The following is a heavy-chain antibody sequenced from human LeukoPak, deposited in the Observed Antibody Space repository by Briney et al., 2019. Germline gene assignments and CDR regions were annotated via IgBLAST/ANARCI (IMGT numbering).Heavy chain of an antibody. V-gene: IGHV1-2*02. CDR1: GYTFTGYY. Sequence: AASVKVSCKASGYTFTGYYMHWVRQAPGQGLEWMGWINPNSGGTNYAQKFQGRVTMTTDTSTSTAHMELRSLRYDDTAVYYCARDGRFAAYEPDYWGQGILVTVSS. J-gene: IGHJ4*02. CDR2: INPNSGGT. D-gene: IGHD1-26*01. CDR3: ARDGRFAAYEPDY.